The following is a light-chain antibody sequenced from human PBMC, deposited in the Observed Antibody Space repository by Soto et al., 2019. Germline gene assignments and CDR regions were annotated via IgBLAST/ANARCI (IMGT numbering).Light chain of an antibody. CDR2: GNS. Sequence: QSVLTQPPSVSGAPGQRVTISCTGSSSNIRAGYDVHWYQQLPGTAPKLLIYGNSNRPSGVPDRFSGSKSGTSASLAITGLQAEDEADYYCQSYDSSLSAYVVFGGGTKLTVL. J-gene: IGLJ2*01. CDR1: SSNIRAGYD. V-gene: IGLV1-40*01. CDR3: QSYDSSLSAYVV.